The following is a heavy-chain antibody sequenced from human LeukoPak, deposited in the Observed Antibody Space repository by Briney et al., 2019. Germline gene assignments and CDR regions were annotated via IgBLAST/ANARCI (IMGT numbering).Heavy chain of an antibody. Sequence: PGGSLRLSCAVSGFTFSSYWMHWVRQAPGKGLQWVSYISSSSSTIYYADSVKGRFTISRDNAKNSLYLQMNSLRDEDTAVYYCARAYVSGRGAFDIWGQGTMVAVSS. CDR3: ARAYVSGRGAFDI. CDR1: GFTFSSYW. D-gene: IGHD3-10*01. CDR2: ISSSSSTI. V-gene: IGHV3-48*02. J-gene: IGHJ3*02.